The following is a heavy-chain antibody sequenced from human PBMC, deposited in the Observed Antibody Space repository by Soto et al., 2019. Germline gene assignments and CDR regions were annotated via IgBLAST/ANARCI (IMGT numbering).Heavy chain of an antibody. CDR3: ARDAPVALGVPNSIDV. V-gene: IGHV4-31*03. D-gene: IGHD3-3*02. CDR1: GDSITSGYY. Sequence: QVQLQESGPGLVKPSQTLSLTCTVSGDSITSGYYWSWIRQFPGKGLEWLGYIYYSGNTYYNPSLKSRVSISLDTSKSQFSLQLDSVTAADTAVYYCARDAPVALGVPNSIDVWGQGTTVTVSS. J-gene: IGHJ6*02. CDR2: IYYSGNT.